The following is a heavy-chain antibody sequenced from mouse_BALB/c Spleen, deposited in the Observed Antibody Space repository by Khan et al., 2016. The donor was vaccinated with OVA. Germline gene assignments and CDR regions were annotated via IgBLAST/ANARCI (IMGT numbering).Heavy chain of an antibody. CDR3: ARYRHDDYCDY. CDR2: INTYTGEP. V-gene: IGHV9-3-1*01. Sequence: QIQLVQSGPELKKPGETVKISCKASGYIFTNYGMNWVKQAPGKGLKWMGWINTYTGEPAYSDDFKGRFAFSLETSASTAYLQINSLKNEDTATXFCARYRHDDYCDYWGQGTTLTVSS. J-gene: IGHJ2*01. D-gene: IGHD2-14*01. CDR1: GYIFTNYG.